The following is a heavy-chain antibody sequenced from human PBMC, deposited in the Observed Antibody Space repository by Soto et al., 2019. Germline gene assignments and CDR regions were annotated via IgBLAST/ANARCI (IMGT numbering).Heavy chain of an antibody. J-gene: IGHJ6*02. Sequence: PGGSLRLSCAASGFAFSMYAMSWVRQAPGKGLEWVASVSGSGGSTYSADSVKGRFTISRDNSKIMVYLQMNSLRAEDTAIYYCAKCDGDYRYYYYGMDVWGQGTAVTVSS. CDR2: VSGSGGST. V-gene: IGHV3-23*01. D-gene: IGHD4-17*01. CDR3: AKCDGDYRYYYYGMDV. CDR1: GFAFSMYA.